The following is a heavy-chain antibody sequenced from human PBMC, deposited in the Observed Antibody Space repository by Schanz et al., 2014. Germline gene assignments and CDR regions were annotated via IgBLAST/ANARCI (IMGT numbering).Heavy chain of an antibody. CDR3: AKEDRTHSSDYGY. CDR2: IRYDGSSK. CDR1: GFTFSSYS. J-gene: IGHJ4*02. V-gene: IGHV3-30*02. Sequence: QVQLVESGGGVVQPGGSLRLSCAASGFTFSSYSMHWVRQAPGKGLEWVAFIRYDGSSKYYADSVRGRFTISKDDSKXTLYLQMNSLSPEDTAVYYCAKEDRTHSSDYGYWGQGTLVTVSS. D-gene: IGHD3-22*01.